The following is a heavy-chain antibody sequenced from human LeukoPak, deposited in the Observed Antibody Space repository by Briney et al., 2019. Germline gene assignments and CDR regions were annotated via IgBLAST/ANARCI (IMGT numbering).Heavy chain of an antibody. D-gene: IGHD3-10*01. CDR1: GYTFTGYY. J-gene: IGHJ4*02. V-gene: IGHV1-2*02. CDR2: INPNSGGT. CDR3: ARESPYYYGSGIQKIFDY. Sequence: ASVKVSCKASGYTFTGYYMHWVRQAPGQGLEWMGWINPNSGGTNYAQKLQGRVTMTTDTSTSTAYMELRSLRSDDTAVYYCARESPYYYGSGIQKIFDYWGQGTLVTVSS.